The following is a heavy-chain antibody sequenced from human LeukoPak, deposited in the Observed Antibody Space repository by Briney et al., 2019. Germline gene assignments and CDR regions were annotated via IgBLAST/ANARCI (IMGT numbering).Heavy chain of an antibody. Sequence: GGSLRLSCAASGFTFSSHNMNWVRQAPGKGLEWVSSISSSSSYTYYADSVKGRFTISRDNAKNSLYLLMNSLRAEDTAVYYCARDIYCSTTICSAHDYWGQGTLVTVSS. V-gene: IGHV3-21*01. CDR3: ARDIYCSTTICSAHDY. J-gene: IGHJ4*02. CDR1: GFTFSSHN. CDR2: ISSSSSYT. D-gene: IGHD2-2*01.